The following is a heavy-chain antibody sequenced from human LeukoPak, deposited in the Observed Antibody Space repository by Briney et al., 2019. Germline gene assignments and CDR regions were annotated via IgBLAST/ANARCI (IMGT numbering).Heavy chain of an antibody. CDR2: ISSSTITT. V-gene: IGHV3-48*04. J-gene: IGHJ6*02. CDR3: ARRSGHHYDMGV. D-gene: IGHD2-15*01. Sequence: GGSLRLSCAASGFTFSSYSMNWVRQAPGKGLEWLSYISSSTITTYYADSVKGRFTISRDNAKNSLYLQMNSLRAEDSAVYYCARRSGHHYDMGVWGQGTTVTVSS. CDR1: GFTFSSYS.